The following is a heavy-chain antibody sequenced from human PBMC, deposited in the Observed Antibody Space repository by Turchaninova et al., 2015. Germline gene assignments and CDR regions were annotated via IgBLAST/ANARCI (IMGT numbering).Heavy chain of an antibody. Sequence: QVQVVESGGGVVQPGGSLRLACAASRFTFSNYGLNWVRQAPGKGLEWVALILSVGSKTYYSDSVRGRFTISRDNSKNTLYLQMNSLRPEDTAVYYCVRGNEADYWGQGTLVTVSS. J-gene: IGHJ4*02. CDR2: ILSVGSKT. CDR3: VRGNEADY. CDR1: RFTFSNYG. V-gene: IGHV3-30*02.